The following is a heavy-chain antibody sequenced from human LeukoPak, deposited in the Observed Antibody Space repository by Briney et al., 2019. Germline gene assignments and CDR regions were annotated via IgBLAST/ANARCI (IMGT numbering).Heavy chain of an antibody. J-gene: IGHJ3*02. CDR3: ARKGVSAVAGAFDT. CDR2: IYTSGST. CDR1: GGSISSYY. D-gene: IGHD6-19*01. V-gene: IGHV4-4*07. Sequence: SETLSLTCTVSGGSISSYYWTWTRQPAGKGLEWIGRIYTSGSTNYNPSLKSRVTLSVDTSKNQFSLKLTSVTAADTAVYYCARKGVSAVAGAFDTWGQGTMVTVSS.